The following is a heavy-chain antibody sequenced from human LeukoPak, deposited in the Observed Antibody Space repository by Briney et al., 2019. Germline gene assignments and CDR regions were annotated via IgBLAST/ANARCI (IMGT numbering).Heavy chain of an antibody. J-gene: IGHJ4*02. V-gene: IGHV3-23*01. CDR3: AKDVIYGGTSKDGDYYFDY. CDR2: ISGSGGST. CDR1: GFTFSSYA. Sequence: PGGSLRLSCAASGFTFSSYAMSWVRQAPGKGLEWVSAISGSGGSTYYADSVKGRFTISRDNSKNTLYLQMNSLRAEDTAVYYCAKDVIYGGTSKDGDYYFDYWGQGTLVTVSS. D-gene: IGHD4-17*01.